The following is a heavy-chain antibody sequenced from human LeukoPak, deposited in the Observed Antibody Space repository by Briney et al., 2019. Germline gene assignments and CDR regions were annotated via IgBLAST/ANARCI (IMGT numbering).Heavy chain of an antibody. CDR3: ARDLSSGWYYFDY. J-gene: IGHJ4*02. V-gene: IGHV1-69*13. CDR1: GGTFSSYA. Sequence: GASVKVSCKASGGTFSSYAITWVRQAPGQGLEWMEGIIPLFGTPNYAQKFQGRVTITADESTSTAYMELSSLRSEDTAVYYCARDLSSGWYYFDYWGQGTLVTVSS. CDR2: IIPLFGTP. D-gene: IGHD6-19*01.